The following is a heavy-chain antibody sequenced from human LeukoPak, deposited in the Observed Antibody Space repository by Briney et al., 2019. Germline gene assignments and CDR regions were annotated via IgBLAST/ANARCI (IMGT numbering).Heavy chain of an antibody. D-gene: IGHD5-12*01. J-gene: IGHJ4*02. Sequence: GASVKVSCTASGYTFTGYYMHWVRQAPGQGLEWMGWINPNSGGTNYAQKFQGRVTMTRDTSISTAYMELSRLRSDDTAVYYCARVDGGYASSYYFDYWGQGTLVTVSS. CDR3: ARVDGGYASSYYFDY. CDR2: INPNSGGT. V-gene: IGHV1-2*02. CDR1: GYTFTGYY.